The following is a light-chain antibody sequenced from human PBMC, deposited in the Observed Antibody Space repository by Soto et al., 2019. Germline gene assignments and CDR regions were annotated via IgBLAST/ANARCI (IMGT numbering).Light chain of an antibody. CDR2: WAS. V-gene: IGKV4-1*01. J-gene: IGKJ1*01. Sequence: DIVMTQSPDSLAVSLGERATITCKSSQNNKNYLAWYQQKTGQPPKLLIDWASTRASGVPDRFSGSGSGTDFTLTISSLQAEDVGIYYCLQDYNYPWTFGQGTKVDI. CDR1: QNNKNY. CDR3: LQDYNYPWT.